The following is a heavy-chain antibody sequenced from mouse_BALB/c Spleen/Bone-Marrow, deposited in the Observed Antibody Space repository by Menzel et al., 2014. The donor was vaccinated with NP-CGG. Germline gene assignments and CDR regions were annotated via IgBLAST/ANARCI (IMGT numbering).Heavy chain of an antibody. Sequence: EVKLVESGGGLVQPGASLRLSCATSGFTFTDYYMSWVRQPPGKALEWLGFIRNKANGYTTEYSASVKGRFTISRDNSQSILYLQMNTLRAEDSATYYCARDDYYAMDYWGQGTSVTVSS. CDR3: ARDDYYAMDY. CDR1: GFTFTDYY. CDR2: IRNKANGYTT. J-gene: IGHJ4*01. V-gene: IGHV7-3*02.